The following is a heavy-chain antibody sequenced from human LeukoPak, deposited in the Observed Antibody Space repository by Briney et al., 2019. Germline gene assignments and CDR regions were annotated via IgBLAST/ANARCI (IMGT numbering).Heavy chain of an antibody. D-gene: IGHD3-22*01. CDR2: ISYDGSNK. Sequence: GGSLRLSCAASGFTFSSYGMHWVRQAPGKGLEWAAVISYDGSNKYYADSVKGRFTISRDNSKNTLYLQMNSLRAEDTAVYYCAKDPRVSYYYDSSGYYYEEWGQGTLVTVSS. V-gene: IGHV3-30*18. J-gene: IGHJ4*02. CDR1: GFTFSSYG. CDR3: AKDPRVSYYYDSSGYYYEE.